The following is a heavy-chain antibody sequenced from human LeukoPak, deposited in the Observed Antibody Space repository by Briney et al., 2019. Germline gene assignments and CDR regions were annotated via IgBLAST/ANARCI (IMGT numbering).Heavy chain of an antibody. CDR3: ARTIMVRGVITFSFDY. CDR2: TSAYNGNT. V-gene: IGHV1-18*01. D-gene: IGHD3-10*01. J-gene: IGHJ4*02. CDR1: GYTFTICG. Sequence: VASVKVSCNASGYTFTICGIIWVGQAPGHGREGMGWTSAYNGNTNYAQKLQGRVTMTTETSTSTDYMELRSLRSDDTAVYYCARTIMVRGVITFSFDYWGQGTLVTVSS.